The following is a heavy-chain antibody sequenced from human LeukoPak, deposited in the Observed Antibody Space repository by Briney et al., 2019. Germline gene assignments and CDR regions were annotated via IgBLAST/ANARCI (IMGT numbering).Heavy chain of an antibody. CDR3: ANDRDY. CDR2: IIPILGIA. Sequence: SVKVSCKSSGGTFSSYAIIWVRQAPGQGLEWMERIIPILGIANYAQKFQGRVTITADKSTSTAYMELSSLRSEDTAVYYCANDRDYWGQGTLVTVSS. D-gene: IGHD3-9*01. V-gene: IGHV1-69*04. CDR1: GGTFSSYA. J-gene: IGHJ4*02.